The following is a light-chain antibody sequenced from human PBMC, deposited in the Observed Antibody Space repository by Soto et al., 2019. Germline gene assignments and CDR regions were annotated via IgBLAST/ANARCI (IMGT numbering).Light chain of an antibody. Sequence: LTQPRSVSWSPGQSVTISCTGTSSDVCGYNYVSWYQQHPGKAPELMIYAVTQRPSGVPDRFSGSKSGNTASLTISGLQAEDEADYYCCSYAGSFVYVYGIGTKVTVL. CDR1: SSDVCGYNY. CDR3: CSYAGSFVYV. V-gene: IGLV2-11*01. CDR2: AVT. J-gene: IGLJ1*01.